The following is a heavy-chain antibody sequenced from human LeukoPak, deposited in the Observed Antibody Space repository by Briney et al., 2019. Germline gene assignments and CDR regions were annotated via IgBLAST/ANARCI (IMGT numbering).Heavy chain of an antibody. Sequence: KSGGSLRLSCAASGFTFSTYNMNWVRQAPGKGLEWVSSISSSSSDIYYADSMKGRFTISRDNAKNSMYLQMNGLRAEDTAVYYCARDSSSWYNFDYWGQGTLVTVSS. CDR2: ISSSSSDI. J-gene: IGHJ4*02. D-gene: IGHD6-13*01. CDR3: ARDSSSWYNFDY. CDR1: GFTFSTYN. V-gene: IGHV3-21*06.